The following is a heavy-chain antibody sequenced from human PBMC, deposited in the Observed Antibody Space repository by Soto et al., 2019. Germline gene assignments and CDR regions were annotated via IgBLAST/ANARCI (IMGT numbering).Heavy chain of an antibody. CDR2: ISGNTIAT. J-gene: IGHJ6*02. CDR3: AKDHGMDV. Sequence: GGSLRLSCAASVFTFSDYAMSWVRQAPGKGLEWVSAISGNTIATYYTDSVKGRLTISRDNSKSTLYLQMNSLRAEDTAVYYCAKDHGMDVWGQGATVTVSS. V-gene: IGHV3-23*01. CDR1: VFTFSDYA.